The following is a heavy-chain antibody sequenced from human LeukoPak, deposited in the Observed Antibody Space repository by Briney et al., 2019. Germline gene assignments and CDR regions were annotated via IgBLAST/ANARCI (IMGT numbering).Heavy chain of an antibody. CDR2: ISAYNGNT. J-gene: IGHJ5*02. Sequence: ASVKVSCKASGYTFTSYGISWVRQAPGQGLEWMGWISAYNGNTNYAQKLQGRVTMTTDTSTSTAHMGLRSLRSDDTAVYYCARDPRGSYRENWFDPWGQGTLVTVSS. CDR3: ARDPRGSYRENWFDP. CDR1: GYTFTSYG. D-gene: IGHD3-16*02. V-gene: IGHV1-18*04.